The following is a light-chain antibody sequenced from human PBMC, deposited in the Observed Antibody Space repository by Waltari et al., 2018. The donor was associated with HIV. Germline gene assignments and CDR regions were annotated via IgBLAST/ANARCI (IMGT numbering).Light chain of an antibody. CDR3: ATWDRSLSRVI. CDR2: DNN. Sequence: QSVLTQPPSVSAAPRQKVTISCSGTRSNIGNNFVSWYQQLPGTAPKLLIYDNNKRPSGIPDRFSGSKSGTSATLGITGLQTGDEADYFCATWDRSLSRVIFGGGTRLTVL. CDR1: RSNIGNNF. J-gene: IGLJ2*01. V-gene: IGLV1-51*01.